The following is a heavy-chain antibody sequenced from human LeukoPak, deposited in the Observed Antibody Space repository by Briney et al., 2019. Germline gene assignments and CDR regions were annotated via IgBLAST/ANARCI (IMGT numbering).Heavy chain of an antibody. CDR1: GFNFDRYT. CDR3: AKELDTMFFDY. J-gene: IGHJ4*02. Sequence: GGSLRLSCATSGFNFDRYTIHWVRQAPGKGLEWVSLAGWAGGTTFYSDSVKGRFTISRDSGRKSVYLQMNSLTTDDTAFYFCAKELDTMFFDYWGQGALVTVSS. CDR2: AGWAGGTT. D-gene: IGHD3-10*02. V-gene: IGHV3-43*01.